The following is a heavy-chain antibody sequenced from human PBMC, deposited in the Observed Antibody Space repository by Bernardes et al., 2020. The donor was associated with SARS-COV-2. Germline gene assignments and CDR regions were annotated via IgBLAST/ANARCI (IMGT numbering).Heavy chain of an antibody. D-gene: IGHD4-17*01. CDR2: ISGDGSSI. CDR3: TNILFGDRHFVEW. V-gene: IGHV3-23*01. Sequence: GSLRLSCAASGFPFSNYAINWVRQAPGRGPPWVSSISGDGSSIHYADSVKGRFSISRDNSKNTLFLKMDRLRAEDTGVYYCTNILFGDRHFVEWWGQGTLVNVSS. CDR1: GFPFSNYA. J-gene: IGHJ4*02.